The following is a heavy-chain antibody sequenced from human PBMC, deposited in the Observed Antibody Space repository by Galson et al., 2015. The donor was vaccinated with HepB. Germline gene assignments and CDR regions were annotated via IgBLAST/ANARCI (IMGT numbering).Heavy chain of an antibody. CDR3: AVGSGIAVAGTDFDY. J-gene: IGHJ4*02. D-gene: IGHD6-19*01. CDR2: ISGSGGST. Sequence: SLRLSCAASGFTFSSYAMSWVRQAPGKGLEWVSAISGSGGSTYYADSVKGRFTISRDNSKNTPYLQMNSLRAEDTAVYYCAVGSGIAVAGTDFDYWGQGTLVTVSS. V-gene: IGHV3-23*01. CDR1: GFTFSSYA.